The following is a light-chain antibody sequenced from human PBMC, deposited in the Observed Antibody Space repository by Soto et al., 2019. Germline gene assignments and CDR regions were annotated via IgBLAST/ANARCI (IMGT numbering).Light chain of an antibody. CDR1: QSVRSSY. Sequence: EIVLTQSPGTLSLSPGERATLSCRASQSVRSSYLAWYQQKPGQAPRLLIYGASSRATGIPDRFSGSGCGTEFTLSISRLEPEDFAVYYSQQDASSPERFGQGTKVEI. CDR3: QQDASSPER. CDR2: GAS. V-gene: IGKV3-20*01. J-gene: IGKJ1*01.